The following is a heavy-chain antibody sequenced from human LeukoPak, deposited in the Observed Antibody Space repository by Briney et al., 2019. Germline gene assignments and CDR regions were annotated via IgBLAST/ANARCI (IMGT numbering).Heavy chain of an antibody. CDR1: GFTFSNAW. J-gene: IGHJ4*02. V-gene: IGHV3-15*01. CDR3: TTDGVVVPAAIPCFDY. Sequence: GGSLRLSCAASGFTFSNAWMSWVRQAPGKGLEWVGRIKSKTDGGTTDYAAPVKGRFSISRDDSKNTLYLQMNSLKTEDTAVYYCTTDGVVVPAAIPCFDYWGQGTLVTVSS. CDR2: IKSKTDGGTT. D-gene: IGHD2-2*02.